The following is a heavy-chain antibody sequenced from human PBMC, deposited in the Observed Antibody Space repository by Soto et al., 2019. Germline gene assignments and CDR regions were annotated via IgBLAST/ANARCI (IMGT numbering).Heavy chain of an antibody. CDR2: INHSGST. Sequence: PSETLSLTCAVYGGSFSGYYWSWIRQPPGKGLEWIGEINHSGSTNYNPSLKSRVTISVDTSKNQFSLKLSSVTAADTAVYYCARPSFGDSPHTFDYWGQGTLVTVSS. CDR1: GGSFSGYY. J-gene: IGHJ4*02. V-gene: IGHV4-34*01. D-gene: IGHD4-17*01. CDR3: ARPSFGDSPHTFDY.